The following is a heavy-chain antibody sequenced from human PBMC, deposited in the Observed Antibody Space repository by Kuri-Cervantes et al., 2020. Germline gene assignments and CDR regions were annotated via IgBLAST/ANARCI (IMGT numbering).Heavy chain of an antibody. CDR1: GFTFSNAW. Sequence: GESLKISCATSGFTFSNAWMSWVRQAPGRGLEWLGLIRNKVDGGTTEHAAPVKGRFTISRDDSKNTLYLQMNSLKTEDTAVYYCTTDWDWNYADYWGQGTLVTVSS. CDR2: IRNKVDGGTT. D-gene: IGHD1-7*01. J-gene: IGHJ4*02. V-gene: IGHV3-15*01. CDR3: TTDWDWNYADY.